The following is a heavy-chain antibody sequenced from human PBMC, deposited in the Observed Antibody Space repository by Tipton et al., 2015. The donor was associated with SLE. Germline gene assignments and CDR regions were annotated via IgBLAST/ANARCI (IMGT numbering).Heavy chain of an antibody. V-gene: IGHV4-59*01. D-gene: IGHD2-2*01. CDR3: ARDYGYCSSTSCYPWYFDL. J-gene: IGHJ2*01. Sequence: LRLSCTVSGGSISSYYWSWIRQPLGKGLEWIGYIYYSGSTNYNPSLKSRVTISVDTSKNQFSLKLSSVTAADTAVYYCARDYGYCSSTSCYPWYFDLWGRGTLVTVSS. CDR1: GGSISSYY. CDR2: IYYSGST.